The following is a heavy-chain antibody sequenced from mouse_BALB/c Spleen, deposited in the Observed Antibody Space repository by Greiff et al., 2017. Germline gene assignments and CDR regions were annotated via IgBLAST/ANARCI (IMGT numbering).Heavy chain of an antibody. CDR1: GYAFSSYW. CDR2: IYPGDGDT. CDR3: ARVTTVAHYAMDY. V-gene: IGHV1-80*01. Sequence: VKLMESGAELVRPGSSVKISCKASGYAFSSYWMNWVKQRPGQGLEWIGQIYPGDGDTNYNGKFKGKATLTADKSSSTAYMQLSSLTSEDSAVYFCARVTTVAHYAMDYWGQGTSVTVSS. J-gene: IGHJ4*01. D-gene: IGHD1-1*01.